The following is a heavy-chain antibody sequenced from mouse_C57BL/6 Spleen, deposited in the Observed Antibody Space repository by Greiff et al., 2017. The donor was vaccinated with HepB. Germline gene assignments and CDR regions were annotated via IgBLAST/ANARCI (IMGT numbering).Heavy chain of an antibody. CDR1: GYSITSGYY. Sequence: EVKLQESGPGLVKPSQSLSLTCSVTGYSITSGYYWNWIRQFPGNKLEWMGYISYDGSNNYNPSLKNRISITRDTSKNQFFLKLNSVTTEDTATYYCARRGYYGLYYYAMDYWGQGTSVTVSS. CDR3: ARRGYYGLYYYAMDY. V-gene: IGHV3-6*01. J-gene: IGHJ4*01. CDR2: ISYDGSN. D-gene: IGHD1-2*01.